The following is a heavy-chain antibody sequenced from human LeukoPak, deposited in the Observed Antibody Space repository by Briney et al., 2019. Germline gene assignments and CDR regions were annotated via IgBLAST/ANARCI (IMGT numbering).Heavy chain of an antibody. CDR2: ISAYSGNT. CDR1: GYSFTSYG. J-gene: IGHJ5*01. D-gene: IGHD3-10*01. Sequence: ASVKVSCKASGYSFTSYGISWVRQAPGQGPEWMGWISAYSGNTNYADNLQGRLTMTTDTSTSTAHMELRSLRSDDTAVYYCVRVAMIRGVVFKNWFDSWGQGSLVTVSS. V-gene: IGHV1-18*01. CDR3: VRVAMIRGVVFKNWFDS.